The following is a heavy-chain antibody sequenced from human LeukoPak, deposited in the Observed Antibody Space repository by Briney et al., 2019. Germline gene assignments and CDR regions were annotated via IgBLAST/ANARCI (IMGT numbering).Heavy chain of an antibody. D-gene: IGHD3-10*01. V-gene: IGHV3-23*01. CDR2: ISGSGGST. CDR1: GFTFSSYA. Sequence: GGSLRLSCAASGFTFSSYAMSWVRQAPGKGLEWVSAISGSGGSTYYADSVKGRFTISRDNSKNTLYLQMNSLRAEDTAVYHCAKGEGITMVRGVRYPWYFDLWGRGTLVTVSS. CDR3: AKGEGITMVRGVRYPWYFDL. J-gene: IGHJ2*01.